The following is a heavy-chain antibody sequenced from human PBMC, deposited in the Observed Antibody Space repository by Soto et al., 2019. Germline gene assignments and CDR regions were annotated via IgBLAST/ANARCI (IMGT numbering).Heavy chain of an antibody. V-gene: IGHV1-3*01. J-gene: IGHJ3*02. Sequence: ASVKVSCKASGYTFTSYAMHWVRQAPGQRLEWMGWINAGNGNTKYSQKFQGRVTITRDTSASTAYMELSSLRSEDTAVYYCARDDSSSWFAAFDIWGQGTMVTVSS. CDR1: GYTFTSYA. CDR3: ARDDSSSWFAAFDI. CDR2: INAGNGNT. D-gene: IGHD6-13*01.